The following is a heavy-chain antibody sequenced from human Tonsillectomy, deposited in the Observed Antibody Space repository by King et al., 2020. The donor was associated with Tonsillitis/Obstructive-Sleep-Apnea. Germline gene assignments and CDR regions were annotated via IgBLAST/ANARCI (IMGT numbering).Heavy chain of an antibody. CDR1: GFTFSSYT. Sequence: VQLVESGGGLVKPGGSLRLSCAASGFTFSSYTMNWVRQAPGKGLEWVSSISSSSSYIYYADPVKGRFTISRDNAKNSLYLQINSLRAEDTAVYYCAREDTMIVVVPFDYWGQGTLVTVSS. CDR3: AREDTMIVVVPFDY. J-gene: IGHJ4*02. D-gene: IGHD3-22*01. CDR2: ISSSSSYI. V-gene: IGHV3-21*01.